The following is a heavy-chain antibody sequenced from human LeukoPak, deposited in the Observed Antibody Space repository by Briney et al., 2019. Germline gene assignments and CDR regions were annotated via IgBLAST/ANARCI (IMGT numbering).Heavy chain of an antibody. CDR2: IKQDGSEK. D-gene: IGHD3-10*01. Sequence: PGGSLRLSCAASGFTFSSYWMSWVRQAPGKGPEWVANIKQDGSEKYYVDSVKGRFTTSRDNAKNSLYLQMNSLRADDTAVYYCARDRDYYYMDVWGKGTTVTVSS. CDR1: GFTFSSYW. V-gene: IGHV3-7*01. CDR3: ARDRDYYYMDV. J-gene: IGHJ6*03.